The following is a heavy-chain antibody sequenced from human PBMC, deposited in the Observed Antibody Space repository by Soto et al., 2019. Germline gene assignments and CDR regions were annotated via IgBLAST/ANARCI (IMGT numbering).Heavy chain of an antibody. Sequence: PGESLKISCRGSGHSFTNYWITWVRQMPGKGLEWMGRIDPSDSFATYSPSFQGHVTISADTSTTTAYLQWSSLKASDTAMYFCARHDGGGTTSSYYGMDVWGQGTSVTVSS. D-gene: IGHD1-1*01. CDR1: GHSFTNYW. CDR3: ARHDGGGTTSSYYGMDV. J-gene: IGHJ6*02. V-gene: IGHV5-10-1*01. CDR2: IDPSDSFA.